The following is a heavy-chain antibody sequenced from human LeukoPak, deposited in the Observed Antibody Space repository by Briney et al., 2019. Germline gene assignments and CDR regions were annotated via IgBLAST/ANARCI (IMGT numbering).Heavy chain of an antibody. CDR1: GGTFSSYA. V-gene: IGHV1-69*04. Sequence: SVKVSCKASGGTFSSYAISWVRQAPGQGLEWMGRIIPTLGIANYAQKFQGRVTITADKSTSTAYTELSSLRSEDTAVYYCARAPFSGRGTFDPWGQGTLVTVSS. J-gene: IGHJ5*02. D-gene: IGHD5-12*01. CDR3: ARAPFSGRGTFDP. CDR2: IIPTLGIA.